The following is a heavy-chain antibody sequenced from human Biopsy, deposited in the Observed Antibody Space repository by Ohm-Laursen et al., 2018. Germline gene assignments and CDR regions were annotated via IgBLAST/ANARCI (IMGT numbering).Heavy chain of an antibody. D-gene: IGHD3-10*01. J-gene: IGHJ6*02. CDR2: INSDGSST. Sequence: SLRLSCTASEFIFSRYWMYWVRQAPGKGLAWVSRINSDGSSTNYADAVKGRVTISRDNANNSVSLQMNNLRVDDTAVYYCARWYGDLFYYYNGMDVWGQGTTVTVSS. CDR3: ARWYGDLFYYYNGMDV. V-gene: IGHV3-74*01. CDR1: EFIFSRYW.